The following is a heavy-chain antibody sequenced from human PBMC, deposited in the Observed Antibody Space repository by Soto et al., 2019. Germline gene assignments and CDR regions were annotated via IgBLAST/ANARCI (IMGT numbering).Heavy chain of an antibody. V-gene: IGHV1-2*04. CDR1: GYTFTGYY. CDR3: AVPVGYCSSTSCPPGH. J-gene: IGHJ4*02. CDR2: INPNSGGT. D-gene: IGHD2-2*01. Sequence: GASVKVSCKASGYTFTGYYMHWVRQAPGQGLEWMGWINPNSGGTNYAQKFQGWVTMTRDTSISTAHMELSRLRSDDTAVYYCAVPVGYCSSTSCPPGHWGQGTLVTVSS.